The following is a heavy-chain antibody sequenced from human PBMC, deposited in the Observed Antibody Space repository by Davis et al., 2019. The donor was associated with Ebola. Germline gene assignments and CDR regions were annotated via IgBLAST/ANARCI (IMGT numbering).Heavy chain of an antibody. D-gene: IGHD6-19*01. Sequence: SETLSLTCTVSGGSISSYYWSWIRQPPGKGLEWIGYIYNSESSNYNPSLKSRFTISVDTSKNHFSLKLSSVTAADTAVYYCARDSRWLVPGTYYYYGMDVWGQGTTVTVSS. J-gene: IGHJ6*02. CDR2: IYNSESS. V-gene: IGHV4-59*01. CDR3: ARDSRWLVPGTYYYYGMDV. CDR1: GGSISSYY.